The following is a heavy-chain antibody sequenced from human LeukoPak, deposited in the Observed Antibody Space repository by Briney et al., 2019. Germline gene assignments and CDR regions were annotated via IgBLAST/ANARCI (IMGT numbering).Heavy chain of an antibody. CDR2: ISYDGSNK. CDR1: GFTFSSYG. V-gene: IGHV3-30*03. D-gene: IGHD6-25*01. Sequence: GRSLRLSCAASGFTFSSYGMHWVRQAPGKGLEWVAVISYDGSNKYYADSVKGRFTISRDNSKNTLYLQMNSLRAEDTAVYYCARAAADYFDYWGQGTLVTVSS. J-gene: IGHJ4*02. CDR3: ARAAADYFDY.